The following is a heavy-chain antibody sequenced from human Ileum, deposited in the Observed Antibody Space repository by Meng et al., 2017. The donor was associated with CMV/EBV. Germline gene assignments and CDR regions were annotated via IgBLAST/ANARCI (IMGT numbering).Heavy chain of an antibody. V-gene: IGHV3-21*01. CDR2: ISSSSSYI. Sequence: GESLKISCAASGFTFSSYSMNWVRQAPGKGLEWVSSISSSSSYIYYADSVKGRFTISRDNAKNSLYLQMNSLRAEDTAVYYCARANLRFLDPPYYYYYGMDVWGQGTTVTVSS. CDR3: ARANLRFLDPPYYYYYGMDV. J-gene: IGHJ6*02. D-gene: IGHD3-3*01. CDR1: GFTFSSYS.